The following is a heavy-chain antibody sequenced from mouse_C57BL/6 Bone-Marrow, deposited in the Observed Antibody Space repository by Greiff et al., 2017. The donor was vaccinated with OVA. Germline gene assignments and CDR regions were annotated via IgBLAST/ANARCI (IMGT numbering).Heavy chain of an antibody. D-gene: IGHD2-4*01. Sequence: QVHVKQSGAELVKPGASVKISCKASGYAFSSYWMNWVKQRPGKGLEWIGQIYPGDGDTNYNGKFKGKATLTADKSSSTAYMQLSSLTSEDSAVYFCARGGLRSYWGQGTLVTVSA. CDR1: GYAFSSYW. CDR2: IYPGDGDT. V-gene: IGHV1-80*01. J-gene: IGHJ3*01. CDR3: ARGGLRSY.